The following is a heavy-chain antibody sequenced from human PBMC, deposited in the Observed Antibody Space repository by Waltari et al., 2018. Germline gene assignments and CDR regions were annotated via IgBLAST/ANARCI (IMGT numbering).Heavy chain of an antibody. Sequence: QVQLVGSGGGVVQPGRSLRLSCAASGFTLSDYGMHWVRQCPGKGLEWVALISYDETNKYYADSVKGRFTISRDNSKNTLYLQMNSVRAEDTAIYYCAILDYFGSGTFDNVGYWGQGTRVTVSS. CDR3: AILDYFGSGTFDNVGY. J-gene: IGHJ4*02. V-gene: IGHV3-30*03. CDR1: GFTLSDYG. CDR2: ISYDETNK. D-gene: IGHD3-10*01.